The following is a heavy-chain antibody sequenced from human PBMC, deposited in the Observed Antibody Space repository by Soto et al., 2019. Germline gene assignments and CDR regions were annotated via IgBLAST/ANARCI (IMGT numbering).Heavy chain of an antibody. D-gene: IGHD3-22*01. V-gene: IGHV4-30-4*01. CDR1: GGSISSGDYY. CDR2: IYYSGST. Sequence: PSETLSLTCTVSGGSISSGDYYWSWIRQPPGKGLEWIGYIYYSGSTYYNPSLKSRVTISVDTSKNQFSLKLSSVTAADTAVYYCARDHTYYYDSSGQNAFDIWGQGTMVTVSS. CDR3: ARDHTYYYDSSGQNAFDI. J-gene: IGHJ3*02.